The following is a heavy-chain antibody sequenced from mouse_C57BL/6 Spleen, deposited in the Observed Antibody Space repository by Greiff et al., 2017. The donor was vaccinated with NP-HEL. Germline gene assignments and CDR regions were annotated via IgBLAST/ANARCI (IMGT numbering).Heavy chain of an antibody. Sequence: VQLQQSGPELVKPGDSVKISCKASGYSFTGYFMNWVMQSHGKSLEWIRRINPYNGDTFYNQKFKGKATLTVDKSSSTAHMELRSLTSEDSAVYYCARSNYYGSSDYFDYWGQGTTLTVSS. D-gene: IGHD1-1*01. CDR3: ARSNYYGSSDYFDY. V-gene: IGHV1-20*01. CDR2: INPYNGDT. J-gene: IGHJ2*01. CDR1: GYSFTGYF.